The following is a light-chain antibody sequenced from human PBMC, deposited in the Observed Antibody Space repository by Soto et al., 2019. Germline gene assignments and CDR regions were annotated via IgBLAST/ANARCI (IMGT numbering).Light chain of an antibody. CDR2: AAS. CDR3: QQTYITPPLT. V-gene: IGKV1-39*01. J-gene: IGKJ1*01. Sequence: DIQMTQSPSSLSASVGARVTITCRARQSISRFLNWYQQKSGKPPQLLIYAASSLQSGVPSRFSGSGSGTDFTLPISSLQPEDFATYYCQQTYITPPLTFGQGSKVEIK. CDR1: QSISRF.